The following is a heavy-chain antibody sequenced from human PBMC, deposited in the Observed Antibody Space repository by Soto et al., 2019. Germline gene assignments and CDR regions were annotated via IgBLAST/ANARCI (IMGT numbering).Heavy chain of an antibody. CDR3: AREDDYGYRYINYGLDV. CDR2: ISFDGDKK. CDR1: GFTFKIYA. Sequence: QAQLVESGGGVVQPGRSLRLSCAASGFTFKIYALHWVRQAPGKGLEWVAVISFDGDKKYYADSVKGRFTISRDNFKNTLYLQMNNLRVEDAALYFCAREDDYGYRYINYGLDVWGQGTTVTVSS. D-gene: IGHD4-17*01. J-gene: IGHJ6*02. V-gene: IGHV3-30-3*01.